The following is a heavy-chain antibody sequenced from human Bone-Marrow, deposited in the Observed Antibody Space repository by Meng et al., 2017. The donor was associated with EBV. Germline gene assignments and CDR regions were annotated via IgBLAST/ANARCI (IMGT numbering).Heavy chain of an antibody. Sequence: HLARGGAGPGRLKTAVHLSLLSPVSGDSNRIFYYWGGFRQPPGRGLEWIGSVNYIGSNFYSPSLKSRVTVSVDTSKNQFSLRLTSVTAADTAVSYCARPFPSWQSQRLDPFGAWGQGTLVTVSS. CDR1: GDSNRIFYY. CDR2: VNYIGSN. D-gene: IGHD6-19*01. V-gene: IGHV4-39*01. CDR3: ARPFPSWQSQRLDPFGA. J-gene: IGHJ5*02.